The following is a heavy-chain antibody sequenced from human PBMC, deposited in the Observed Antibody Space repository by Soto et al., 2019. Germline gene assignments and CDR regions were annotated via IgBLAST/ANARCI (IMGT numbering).Heavy chain of an antibody. CDR1: GYTFTSYD. CDR3: ARVFDFWSVHYYYMDV. CDR2: MNPNSGNT. V-gene: IGHV1-8*01. J-gene: IGHJ6*03. Sequence: GASVKVSCKASGYTFTSYDINWVRQATGQGLEWMGWMNPNSGNTGYAQKFQGRVTMTRNTSISTAYMELSSLRSEDTAVYYCARVFDFWSVHYYYMDVWGKGTTVTVSS. D-gene: IGHD3-3*01.